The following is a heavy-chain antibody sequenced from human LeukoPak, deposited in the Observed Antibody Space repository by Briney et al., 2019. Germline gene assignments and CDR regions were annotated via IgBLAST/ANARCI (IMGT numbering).Heavy chain of an antibody. V-gene: IGHV1-24*01. CDR2: FDPEDGET. CDR1: GYTLTELS. Sequence: ASVKVSCKVSGYTLTELSMHWVRQAPGKGLEWMGGFDPEDGETIYAQKFQGRVTMTEDTSTDTAYMELSSLRSEDTAVYYCATDRIRTYYFDYWGRGTLVTVSS. D-gene: IGHD5-18*01. J-gene: IGHJ4*02. CDR3: ATDRIRTYYFDY.